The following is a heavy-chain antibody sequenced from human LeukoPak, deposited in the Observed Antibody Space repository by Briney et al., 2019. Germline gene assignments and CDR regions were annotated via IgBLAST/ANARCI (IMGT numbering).Heavy chain of an antibody. J-gene: IGHJ4*02. V-gene: IGHV3-30*02. CDR2: IRYDGSNK. CDR3: AKDHFWSGSIDY. D-gene: IGHD3-3*01. Sequence: GGYLRLSCAASGFTFSSYGMHWVRQAPGKGLEWVAFIRYDGSNKYYADSVKGRFTISRDNSKNTLYLQMNSLRAEDTAVYYCAKDHFWSGSIDYWGQGTLVTVSS. CDR1: GFTFSSYG.